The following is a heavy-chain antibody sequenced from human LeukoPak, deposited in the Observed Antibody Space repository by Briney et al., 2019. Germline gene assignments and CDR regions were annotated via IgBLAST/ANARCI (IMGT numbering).Heavy chain of an antibody. J-gene: IGHJ6*03. CDR1: GFPFSDFA. CDR2: ISGGGDNT. CDR3: AKFEGALLGNYYMDV. V-gene: IGHV3-23*01. Sequence: GSLRLSCAVSGFPFSDFAMSWVRQAPGKGLEWVSTISGGGDNTYFADSVKGRFTISRDNSKNTLFLQMVSLRAEDTAVYYCAKFEGALLGNYYMDVWGKGTTVTVSS.